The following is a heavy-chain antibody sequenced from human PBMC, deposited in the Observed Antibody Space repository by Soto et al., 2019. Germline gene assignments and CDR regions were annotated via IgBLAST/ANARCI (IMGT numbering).Heavy chain of an antibody. J-gene: IGHJ5*01. V-gene: IGHV4-4*02. CDR2: IHHSGST. Sequence: EPLSLTCALSGGSISSSNWWSWVRQPPGKGLEWIGEIHHSGSTNYKSSLKSRVTISVDTSKNQFSLKLSSVTAADTAVYYCARHIMIVVVTPPNWFASRGQRTLVTVSS. CDR1: GGSISSSNW. D-gene: IGHD3-22*01. CDR3: ARHIMIVVVTPPNWFAS.